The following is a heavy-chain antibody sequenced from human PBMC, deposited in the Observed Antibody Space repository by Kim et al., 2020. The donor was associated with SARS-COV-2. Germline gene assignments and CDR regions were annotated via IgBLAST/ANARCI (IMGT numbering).Heavy chain of an antibody. Sequence: GGSLRLSCAASGFTFGDYAMHWVRQAPGKGLEWVSGISCDSGSICYADSVKGRFTISRDNAKNSLYLQMNSLRAEDTALYYCAKAPGAARTQEGYYFDYWGQGALVSVSS. CDR2: ISCDSGSI. D-gene: IGHD6-25*01. CDR1: GFTFGDYA. J-gene: IGHJ4*02. CDR3: AKAPGAARTQEGYYFDY. V-gene: IGHV3-9*01.